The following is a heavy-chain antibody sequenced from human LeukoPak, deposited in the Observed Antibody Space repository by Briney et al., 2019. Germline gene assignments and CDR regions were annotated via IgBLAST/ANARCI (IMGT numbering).Heavy chain of an antibody. CDR3: AKDQGNTYGLPNYLDY. Sequence: QTGGSLRLSCAASEFTFNSYAMSWVRQAPGKGLERVSTISGSGVSTYYADSVKGRFTISRDNSKNTLYLQMSSLRAEDTAVYYCAKDQGNTYGLPNYLDYWGQGTPVTVSS. D-gene: IGHD5-18*01. CDR2: ISGSGVST. CDR1: EFTFNSYA. J-gene: IGHJ4*02. V-gene: IGHV3-23*01.